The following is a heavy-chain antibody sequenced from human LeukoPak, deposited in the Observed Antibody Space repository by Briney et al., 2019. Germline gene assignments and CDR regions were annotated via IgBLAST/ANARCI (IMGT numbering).Heavy chain of an antibody. CDR1: GYSIASDYY. D-gene: IGHD3-10*01. CDR3: ARDLTLYYFDY. CDR2: FYHGEST. V-gene: IGHV4-38-2*02. J-gene: IGHJ4*02. Sequence: SETLSLTCTVSGYSIASDYYWGWIRQPPGKGLEWIGSFYHGESTYYNPSLKSRVTISVDTSKNQFSLKLSSVTAADTAVYYCARDLTLYYFDYWGQGTLVTVSS.